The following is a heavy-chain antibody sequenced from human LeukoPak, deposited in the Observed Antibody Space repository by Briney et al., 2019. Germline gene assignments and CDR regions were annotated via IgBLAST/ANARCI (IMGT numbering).Heavy chain of an antibody. CDR1: GDSISSYC. J-gene: IGHJ6*03. Sequence: SETLSLTCTVSGDSISSYCWSWIRQPPGKGLEWIGYIYNSGSTNYNPSLKSRVTISVDTFKNQFSLNLSSVTAADTAVYYCARAPYYYYYYMDVWGKGTTVIVSS. CDR2: IYNSGST. V-gene: IGHV4-59*01. CDR3: ARAPYYYYYYMDV.